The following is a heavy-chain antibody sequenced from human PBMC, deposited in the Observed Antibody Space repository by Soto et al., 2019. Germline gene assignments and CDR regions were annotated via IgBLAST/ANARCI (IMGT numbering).Heavy chain of an antibody. Sequence: AVKVSCKASGGTFSSYAISWVRQAPGQGLEWMGGIIPIFGTANYAQKFQGRVTITADESTSTAYMELSSLRSEDTAVYYCARDIVVVVAARDYYGMDVWGQGTTVTVSS. D-gene: IGHD2-15*01. CDR2: IIPIFGTA. CDR1: GGTFSSYA. J-gene: IGHJ6*02. CDR3: ARDIVVVVAARDYYGMDV. V-gene: IGHV1-69*13.